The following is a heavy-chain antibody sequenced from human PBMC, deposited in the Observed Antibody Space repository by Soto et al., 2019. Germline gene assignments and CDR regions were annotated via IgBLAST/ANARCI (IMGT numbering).Heavy chain of an antibody. CDR2: ISYDGSNK. J-gene: IGHJ4*02. Sequence: QVQLVESGGGVVQPGRSLRLSCAASGFTFSSYGMHWVRQAPGKGLEWVAVISYDGSNKYYADSVKGRFTISRDNSKNTLYMQMNSLRAEDTAVYYCAKSGGRTGDWYFDYWGQGTLVTVSS. V-gene: IGHV3-30*18. D-gene: IGHD7-27*01. CDR3: AKSGGRTGDWYFDY. CDR1: GFTFSSYG.